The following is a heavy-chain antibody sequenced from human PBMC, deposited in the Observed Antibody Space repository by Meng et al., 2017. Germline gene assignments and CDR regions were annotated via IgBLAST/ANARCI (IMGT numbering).Heavy chain of an antibody. CDR2: IFSGDST. V-gene: IGHV3-53*02. Sequence: EGQLVATGGGLDQPGGCLRLSCAASGFTVSSNYMSWVRQAPGRGLEWVSLIFSGDSTSYADSVKGRFTISRDNSKNTLYLQMNSLRAEDTAVYYCARDLGYWGQGTLVTVSS. J-gene: IGHJ4*02. CDR1: GFTVSSNY. CDR3: ARDLGY. D-gene: IGHD3-16*01.